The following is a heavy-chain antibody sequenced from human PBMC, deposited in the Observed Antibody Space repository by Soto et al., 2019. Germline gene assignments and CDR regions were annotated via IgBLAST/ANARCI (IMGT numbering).Heavy chain of an antibody. CDR1: GFTFSSYA. V-gene: IGHV3-33*08. Sequence: GGSLRLSCAASGFTFSSYAMSWVRQAPGKGLEWVAVIWYDGSNKYYADSVKGRFTISRDNSKNTLYLQMNSLRAEDTAVYYCARDRLERQLAYYYYGMDVSGQGTLVTVSS. J-gene: IGHJ6*02. CDR2: IWYDGSNK. CDR3: ARDRLERQLAYYYYGMDV. D-gene: IGHD1-1*01.